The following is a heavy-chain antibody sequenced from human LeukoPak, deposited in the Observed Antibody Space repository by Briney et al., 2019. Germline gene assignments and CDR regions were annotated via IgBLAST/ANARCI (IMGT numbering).Heavy chain of an antibody. Sequence: SETLSLTCTVSGGSISSGGYYWSWIRQHPGKGLEWIGYIYYSGSTNYNPSLKSRVTISVDTSKNQFSLKLSSVTAADTAVYYCARGVYSGSYSSVDYFDYWGQGTLVTVSS. J-gene: IGHJ4*02. D-gene: IGHD1-26*01. CDR3: ARGVYSGSYSSVDYFDY. V-gene: IGHV4-61*08. CDR2: IYYSGST. CDR1: GGSISSGGYY.